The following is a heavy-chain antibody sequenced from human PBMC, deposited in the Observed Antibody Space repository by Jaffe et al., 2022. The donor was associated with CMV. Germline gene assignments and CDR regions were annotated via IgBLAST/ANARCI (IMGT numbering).Heavy chain of an antibody. J-gene: IGHJ5*02. Sequence: EVQLVESGGGLVQPGGSLRLSCAASGFTFSSYWMSWVRQAPGKGLEWVANIKQDGSEKYYVDSVKGRFTISRDNAKNSLYLQMNSLRAEDTAVYYCAREGGYSGSYFPWFDPWGQGTLVTVSS. D-gene: IGHD1-26*01. V-gene: IGHV3-7*03. CDR3: AREGGYSGSYFPWFDP. CDR2: IKQDGSEK. CDR1: GFTFSSYW.